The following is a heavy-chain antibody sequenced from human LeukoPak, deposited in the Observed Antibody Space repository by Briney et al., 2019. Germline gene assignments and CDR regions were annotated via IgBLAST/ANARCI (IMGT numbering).Heavy chain of an antibody. J-gene: IGHJ6*03. V-gene: IGHV1-69*05. D-gene: IGHD3-3*01. CDR3: ARGPRFWSGYLGAYYYYMDV. Sequence: SVKVSCKASGGTFSSYAISWVRQAPGQGLEWMGGIIPIFGTANYAQKFQGRVTITTDESTSTAYMELSSLRSEDTAVYYCARGPRFWSGYLGAYYYYMDVWGKGTTVTVSS. CDR2: IIPIFGTA. CDR1: GGTFSSYA.